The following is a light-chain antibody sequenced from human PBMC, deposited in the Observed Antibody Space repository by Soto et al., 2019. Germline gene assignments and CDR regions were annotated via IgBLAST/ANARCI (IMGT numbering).Light chain of an antibody. CDR1: SSDVGTYDL. J-gene: IGLJ3*02. Sequence: QSALTQPASVSGSPGQSITISCTGRSSDVGTYDLVSWYQHHPGAAPKLMIYDATRRPSGISKRFSGSKSGNTASLTISGLQAEDEADYYCCSFAGSNSWVFGGGTKLTVL. V-gene: IGLV2-23*01. CDR3: CSFAGSNSWV. CDR2: DAT.